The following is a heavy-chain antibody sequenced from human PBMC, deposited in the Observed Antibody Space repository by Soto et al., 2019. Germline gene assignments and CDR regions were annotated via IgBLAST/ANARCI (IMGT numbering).Heavy chain of an antibody. Sequence: ASVKVSCKASGHTSTHNGISSLRRAPGQGLEWMGWININRGDVNHAPKFQGRVTLTTDTSTTTAYMELRSLRLDDTAVYFCATDDMNRGRFDYWGHGTLVTVSS. J-gene: IGHJ4*01. CDR2: ININRGDV. CDR1: GHTSTHNG. V-gene: IGHV1-18*01. CDR3: ATDDMNRGRFDY.